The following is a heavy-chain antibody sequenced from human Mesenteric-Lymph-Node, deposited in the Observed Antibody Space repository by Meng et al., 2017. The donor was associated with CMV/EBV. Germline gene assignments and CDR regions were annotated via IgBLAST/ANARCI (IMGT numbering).Heavy chain of an antibody. CDR2: IYSGGST. CDR1: GFTVSSNY. D-gene: IGHD2-2*02. J-gene: IGHJ4*02. CDR3: ARESRSRSRVVVPAAIREYYFDY. V-gene: IGHV3-53*01. Sequence: GGSLRPSCAASGFTVSSNYMSWVRQAPGKGLEWVSVIYSGGSTYSADSVKGRFTISRDNSKNTLYLQLNSLRAEDTAVYYCARESRSRSRVVVPAAIREYYFDYWGQGTLVTVSS.